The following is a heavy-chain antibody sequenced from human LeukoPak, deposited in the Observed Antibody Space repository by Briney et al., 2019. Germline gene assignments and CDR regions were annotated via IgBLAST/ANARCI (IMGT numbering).Heavy chain of an antibody. V-gene: IGHV3-48*01. CDR2: ISISSTI. Sequence: GGSLRLSCAASGFTFSRYGMNWVRQAPGKGLEWVSYISISSTIYYADSVKGRFTISRDSATNSLYLQMYSLRAEDTAVYYCARGEYCSSTSCLSSYYYYMDVWGKGTTVTVSS. CDR3: ARGEYCSSTSCLSSYYYYMDV. D-gene: IGHD2-2*01. J-gene: IGHJ6*03. CDR1: GFTFSRYG.